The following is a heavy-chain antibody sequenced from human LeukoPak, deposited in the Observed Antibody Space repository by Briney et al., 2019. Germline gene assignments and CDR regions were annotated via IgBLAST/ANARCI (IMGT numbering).Heavy chain of an antibody. CDR1: GFTFSSYA. CDR2: ITGSGGRT. Sequence: PGGSLRLSCAASGFTFSSYAMTWVRQVPGTGLEWVSGITGSGGRTYYADSVKGRFTISRDNSKNTLYLQMNSLRAEDTAIYYCTKPWGKVPTATWFDPWGQGTLVIVSS. J-gene: IGHJ5*02. CDR3: TKPWGKVPTATWFDP. V-gene: IGHV3-23*01. D-gene: IGHD2-2*01.